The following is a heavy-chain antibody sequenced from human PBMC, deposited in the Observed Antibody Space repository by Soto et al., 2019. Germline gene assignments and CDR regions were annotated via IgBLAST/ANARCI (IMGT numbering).Heavy chain of an antibody. CDR2: IYYSGST. D-gene: IGHD5-18*01. CDR1: GAAISSYS. Sequence: SATLFLTWTAPGAAISSYSWRWIRQTPGKGPEWIGYIYYSGSTNYNPSLKSRVTISVDTSKNQFSLKLSSVTAADTAVYYCATSSGGGDTAMFDYWGQGTLVTVSS. CDR3: ATSSGGGDTAMFDY. J-gene: IGHJ4*02. V-gene: IGHV4-59*01.